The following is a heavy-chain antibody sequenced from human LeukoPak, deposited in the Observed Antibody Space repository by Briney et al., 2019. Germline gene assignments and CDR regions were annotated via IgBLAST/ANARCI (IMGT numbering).Heavy chain of an antibody. CDR1: GGSLSGYY. CDR3: GREDFPHIDY. Sequence: PSETLSLTCAVYGGSLSGYYWSWLRQPPRKGLEWIGEINHSGSTNYNPSLKSRVTISVDTSKNQFSLKLSSVTAADTAVYYCGREDFPHIDYWGQRTLVTVSS. J-gene: IGHJ4*02. V-gene: IGHV4-34*01. CDR2: INHSGST. D-gene: IGHD3-3*01.